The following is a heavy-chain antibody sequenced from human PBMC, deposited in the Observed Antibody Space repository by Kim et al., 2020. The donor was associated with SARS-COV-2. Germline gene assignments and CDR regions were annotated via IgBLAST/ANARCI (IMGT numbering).Heavy chain of an antibody. Sequence: GSVKGRFTIARENDRNALYLQMNSLRAEDTALYYCAKEIGDSGGRGGFDPWGQGTLVTVSS. D-gene: IGHD1-26*01. J-gene: IGHJ5*02. V-gene: IGHV3-9*01. CDR3: AKEIGDSGGRGGFDP.